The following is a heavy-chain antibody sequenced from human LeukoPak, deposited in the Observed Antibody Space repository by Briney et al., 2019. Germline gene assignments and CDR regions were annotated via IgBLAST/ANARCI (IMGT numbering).Heavy chain of an antibody. V-gene: IGHV3-23*01. CDR1: GFTFSSYA. CDR3: ARSYSSSWPAYFDY. Sequence: GGSLRLSCAASGFTFSSYAMSWVRQAPGKGLEWVSAISGSGGSTYYADSVKGRFTISRDNSKSTLYLQMNSLRAEDTAVYYCARSYSSSWPAYFDYWGQGTLVTVSS. D-gene: IGHD6-13*01. J-gene: IGHJ4*02. CDR2: ISGSGGST.